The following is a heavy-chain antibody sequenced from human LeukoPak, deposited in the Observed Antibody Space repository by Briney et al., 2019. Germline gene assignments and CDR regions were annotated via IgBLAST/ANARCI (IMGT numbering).Heavy chain of an antibody. CDR3: ARLKHSSSWFSRIYYYYYMDV. D-gene: IGHD6-13*01. CDR2: INHSGST. V-gene: IGHV4-34*01. Sequence: SETLSLTCAVYGESFSGYYWSWIRQPPGKGLEWIGEINHSGSTNYNPSLKSRVTISVDTSKNQFSLKLSSVTAADTAVYYCARLKHSSSWFSRIYYYYYMDVWGRGTTVTISS. CDR1: GESFSGYY. J-gene: IGHJ6*03.